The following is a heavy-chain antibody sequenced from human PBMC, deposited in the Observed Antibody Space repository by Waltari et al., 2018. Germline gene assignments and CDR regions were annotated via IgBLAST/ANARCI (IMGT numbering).Heavy chain of an antibody. V-gene: IGHV1-69*08. CDR1: GGTFSSYT. J-gene: IGHJ5*02. CDR2: IIPFLGIT. D-gene: IGHD4-17*01. Sequence: QVQLVQSGAEVKKPGSSVKVSCKASGGTFSSYTISWVRQAPGQGLEWMGRIIPFLGITNYAQKFQGRGTITADKSTSTAYMELSSLRSEDTAVYYCARDVYGDYSNWFDPWGQGTLVTVSS. CDR3: ARDVYGDYSNWFDP.